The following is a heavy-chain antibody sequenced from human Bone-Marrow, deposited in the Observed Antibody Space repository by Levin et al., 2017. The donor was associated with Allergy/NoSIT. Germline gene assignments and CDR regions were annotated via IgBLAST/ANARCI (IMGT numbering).Heavy chain of an antibody. CDR1: GGSFSGYY. CDR3: ARGRAGDCSSTSCYYMDV. CDR2: INHSGST. V-gene: IGHV4-34*01. D-gene: IGHD2-2*01. Sequence: PGESLKISCAVYGGSFSGYYWSWIRQPPGKGLEWIGEINHSGSTNYNPSLKSRVTISVDTSKNQFSLKLSSVTAADTAVYYCARGRAGDCSSTSCYYMDVWGKGTTVTVSS. J-gene: IGHJ6*03.